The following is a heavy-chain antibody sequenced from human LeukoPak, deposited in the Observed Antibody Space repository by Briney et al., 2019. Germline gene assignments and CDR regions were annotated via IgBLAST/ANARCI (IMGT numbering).Heavy chain of an antibody. D-gene: IGHD3-22*01. CDR3: ASLTYYYDSSGYYESFDI. V-gene: IGHV4-39*07. J-gene: IGHJ3*02. Sequence: SETLSLTCTVSGGSISSSSYYWGWIRQPPGKGLERIGGIYYSGSTYYNPSLKSRVTISVDTSKNQFSLKLSSVTAADTAVYYCASLTYYYDSSGYYESFDIWGQGTMVTVSS. CDR2: IYYSGST. CDR1: GGSISSSSYY.